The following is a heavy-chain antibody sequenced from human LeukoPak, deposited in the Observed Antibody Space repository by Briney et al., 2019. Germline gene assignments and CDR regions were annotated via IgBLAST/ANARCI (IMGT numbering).Heavy chain of an antibody. CDR1: GFTFSSYA. CDR2: ISGSGGST. CDR3: ATPKPRWLQSNYYYGMDV. J-gene: IGHJ6*02. D-gene: IGHD4-4*01. V-gene: IGHV3-23*01. Sequence: GGSLRLSCAASGFTFSSYAMSWVRQAPGKGLEWVSAISGSGGSTYYADSVKGRFTISRDNSKNTLYLQMNSLRAEDTAVYYCATPKPRWLQSNYYYGMDVWGQGTTVTVSS.